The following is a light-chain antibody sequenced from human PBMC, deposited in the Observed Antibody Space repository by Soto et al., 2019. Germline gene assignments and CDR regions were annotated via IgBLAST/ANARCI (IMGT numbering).Light chain of an antibody. CDR1: QTVSSSS. Sequence: PGRRLPLSCRASQTVSSSSLTWCQQKPGQAPGLLIYGASSRATGIPDRFSGSGSGTDFTLTISRLEPEDFAVYYCQQYGSSLGVTFGGGTKVDI. V-gene: IGKV3-20*01. CDR3: QQYGSSLGVT. CDR2: GAS. J-gene: IGKJ4*01.